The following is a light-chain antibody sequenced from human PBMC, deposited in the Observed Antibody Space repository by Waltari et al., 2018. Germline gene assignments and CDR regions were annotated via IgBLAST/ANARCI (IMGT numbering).Light chain of an antibody. CDR2: DDS. Sequence: SYVLTQPPSVSVAPGKTARITCGGNNIGSKSVHWYQQKPGQAPVLGVYDDSDRPSGTPEGCSGATSGNTATLTISRVEAGDEADYYCQVWDSSSDHWVFGGGTKLTVL. V-gene: IGLV3-21*03. J-gene: IGLJ3*02. CDR3: QVWDSSSDHWV. CDR1: NIGSKS.